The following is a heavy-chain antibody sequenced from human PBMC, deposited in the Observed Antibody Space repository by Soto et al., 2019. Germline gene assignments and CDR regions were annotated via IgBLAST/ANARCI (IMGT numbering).Heavy chain of an antibody. CDR3: ARGQIRSRYSGSYYYGMHV. CDR1: GGSFSGYY. V-gene: IGHV4-34*01. Sequence: SETLSLTCAVYGGSFSGYYWSWIRQPPGKGLEWIGEINHSGSTNYNPSLKSRVTISVDTSKNQFSLKLSSVTAADTAVYYCARGQIRSRYSGSYYYGMHVWGQGTTVSVSS. J-gene: IGHJ6*02. CDR2: INHSGST. D-gene: IGHD1-26*01.